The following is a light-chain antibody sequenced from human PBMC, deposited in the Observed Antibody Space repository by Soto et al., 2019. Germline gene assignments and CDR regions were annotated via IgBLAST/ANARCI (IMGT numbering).Light chain of an antibody. Sequence: DIQLTQSPSSVSASVGDRVTITCRASQGISSWLAWYQQKSGKAPQLLIYAASTLQSGVPSRFSGSGSGTEFTLTISSLQPDDFATYYCQQYKSYSPRTFGQGTKVDIK. CDR2: AAS. CDR3: QQYKSYSPRT. J-gene: IGKJ1*01. V-gene: IGKV1-12*01. CDR1: QGISSW.